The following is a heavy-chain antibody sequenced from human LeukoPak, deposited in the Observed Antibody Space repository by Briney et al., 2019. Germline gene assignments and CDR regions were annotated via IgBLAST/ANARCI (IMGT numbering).Heavy chain of an antibody. D-gene: IGHD6-13*01. Sequence: GASVKVSCKASGYTFSDYYMHWVRQAPGQGLEWMGWINPKSGVANYAQKFQGSVTMTRDTSISTAYMELSRLRSDDTAVYYCARGGQYSSNWYEDHWGQGTLVTVSS. CDR2: INPKSGVA. CDR3: ARGGQYSSNWYEDH. J-gene: IGHJ4*02. CDR1: GYTFSDYY. V-gene: IGHV1-2*02.